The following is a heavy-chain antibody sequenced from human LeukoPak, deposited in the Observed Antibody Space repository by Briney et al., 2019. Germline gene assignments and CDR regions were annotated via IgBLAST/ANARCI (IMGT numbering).Heavy chain of an antibody. D-gene: IGHD3-10*01. V-gene: IGHV3-21*01. J-gene: IGHJ3*02. CDR1: GFTFSTYN. CDR3: ARELYYYGSGTPGAFDI. Sequence: GGSLRLSCAASGFTFSTYNMNWVRQAPGKGLEWVSSITSSSSYTFYADSVKGRFTISRDNAKNSLYLQMNSLRAEDTAVYYCARELYYYGSGTPGAFDIWGQGTMVTVSS. CDR2: ITSSSSYT.